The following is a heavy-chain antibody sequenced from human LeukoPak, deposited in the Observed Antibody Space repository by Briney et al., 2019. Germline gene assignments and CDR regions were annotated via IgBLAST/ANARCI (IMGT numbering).Heavy chain of an antibody. Sequence: SGKVSCKASGGTFTSYTIRWVRQAPGQGLEWMGRIIPILGIANYAQKFQGRVTITADKSTSTPYMELLSLRSEATAVYYCARSGVWGSYRSRPFDYWGQGTLVTVSS. D-gene: IGHD3-16*02. CDR2: IIPILGIA. J-gene: IGHJ4*02. CDR3: ARSGVWGSYRSRPFDY. CDR1: GGTFTSYT. V-gene: IGHV1-69*02.